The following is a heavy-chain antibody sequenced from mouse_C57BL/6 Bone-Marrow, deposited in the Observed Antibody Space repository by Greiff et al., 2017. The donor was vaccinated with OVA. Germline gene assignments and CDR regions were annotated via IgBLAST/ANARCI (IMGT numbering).Heavy chain of an antibody. J-gene: IGHJ4*01. D-gene: IGHD1-1*01. CDR2: ISDGGSYT. CDR1: GFTFSSYA. Sequence: EVQLVESGGGLVKPGGSLKLSCAASGFTFSSYAMSWVRQTPEKRLEWVATISDGGSYTYYPDNVKGRFTISRDNAKNNLYLQMSHLKSEDTAMYYCARVVAPYYAMDYWGQGTSVTVSS. CDR3: ARVVAPYYAMDY. V-gene: IGHV5-4*01.